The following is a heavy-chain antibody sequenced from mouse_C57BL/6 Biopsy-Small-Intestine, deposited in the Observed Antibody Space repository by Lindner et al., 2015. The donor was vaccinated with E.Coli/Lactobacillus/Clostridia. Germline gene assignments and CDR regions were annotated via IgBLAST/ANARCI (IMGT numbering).Heavy chain of an antibody. V-gene: IGHV1-74*01. Sequence: SVKVSCKTSGYTFTAYSIHWVRQAPGQGLEWMGRIIPMLGIADYRQNFQGRVSITADKSTSTTYLELFSLRSDDTAVYYCATENSGKYRGHFWGQGTLVTVSS. CDR3: ATENSGKYRGHF. CDR1: GYTFTAYS. D-gene: IGHD1-3*01. CDR2: IIPMLGIA. J-gene: IGHJ4*01.